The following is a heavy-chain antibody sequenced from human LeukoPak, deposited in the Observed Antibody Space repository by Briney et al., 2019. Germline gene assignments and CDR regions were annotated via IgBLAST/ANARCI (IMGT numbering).Heavy chain of an antibody. J-gene: IGHJ4*02. CDR2: IIPILGIA. V-gene: IGHV1-69*04. D-gene: IGHD3-10*01. CDR3: ARDAMVRGVINPLDY. Sequence: ASVKVSCKASGGTFSSYAISWVRQAPGQGLEWMGRIIPILGIANYAQKFQGRVTITADKSTSTAYMELSSLRSEDTAVYYCARDAMVRGVINPLDYWGQGTLVTVSS. CDR1: GGTFSSYA.